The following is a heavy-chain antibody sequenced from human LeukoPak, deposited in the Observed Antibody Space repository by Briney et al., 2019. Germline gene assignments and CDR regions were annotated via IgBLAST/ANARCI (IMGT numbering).Heavy chain of an antibody. D-gene: IGHD6-6*01. V-gene: IGHV3-74*01. CDR1: GFTFSSYV. Sequence: GGSLRLSCETAGFTFSSYVMHWVRRTPGKGLVWVSRISHDGIISYADSVKGRFTISRDNTRNTLNLQMNNLRAEDTAIYYCARDSSHYRGSSDYWGQGTLVTVSS. CDR3: ARDSSHYRGSSDY. CDR2: ISHDGII. J-gene: IGHJ4*02.